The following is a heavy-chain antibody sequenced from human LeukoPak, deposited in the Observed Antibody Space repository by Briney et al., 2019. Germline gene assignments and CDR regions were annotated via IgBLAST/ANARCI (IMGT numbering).Heavy chain of an antibody. Sequence: ASVKVSCKASGYTFTSYAMNWVRQAPGQGLEWMGWINTNTGNPTYAQGFTGRFVFSLDTSVSTAYLQISSLKAEDTAVYYCARAGAVAGRPPPLNEGEFDYWGQGTLVTVSS. CDR2: INTNTGNP. D-gene: IGHD6-19*01. J-gene: IGHJ4*02. CDR3: ARAGAVAGRPPPLNEGEFDY. CDR1: GYTFTSYA. V-gene: IGHV7-4-1*02.